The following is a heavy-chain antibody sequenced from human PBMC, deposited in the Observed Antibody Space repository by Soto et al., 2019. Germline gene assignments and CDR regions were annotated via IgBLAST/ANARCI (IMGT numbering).Heavy chain of an antibody. CDR3: ATTRGIAVGGSFDY. D-gene: IGHD6-19*01. J-gene: IGHJ4*02. CDR1: GVSISSKSFY. Sequence: PSETLSLTCTVSGVSISSKSFYWGWIRQSPGKGLEWIGTLYSGSTFSSLSLKNRVTISVDTSKNQVSLKLRSVAAADTAIYYCATTRGIAVGGSFDYWGQGIQVTVSS. CDR2: LYSGST. V-gene: IGHV4-39*01.